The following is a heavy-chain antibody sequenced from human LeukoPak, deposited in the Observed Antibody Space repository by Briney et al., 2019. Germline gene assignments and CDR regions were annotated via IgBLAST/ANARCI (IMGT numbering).Heavy chain of an antibody. Sequence: SKTLSLTCTVSGGSISSYYWSWIRQPPGKGLEWVGYIYYSGSTKYNPSLKSRVTISVDTSKNQFSLKLSSVTAADTAVYYCARGGSYPTPYYFDYWGQGTLVTVSS. D-gene: IGHD1-26*01. J-gene: IGHJ4*02. CDR2: IYYSGST. V-gene: IGHV4-59*01. CDR1: GGSISSYY. CDR3: ARGGSYPTPYYFDY.